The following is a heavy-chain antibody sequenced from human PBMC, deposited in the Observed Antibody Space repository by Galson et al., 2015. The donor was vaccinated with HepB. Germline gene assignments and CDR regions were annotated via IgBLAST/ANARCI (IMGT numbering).Heavy chain of an antibody. D-gene: IGHD3-10*01. Sequence: SLRLSCAASGFTFSSYWMSWVRQAPGKGLEWVANIKQDGSEKYYVDSVKGRFTISRDNAKNSLYLQMNSLRAEDTAVYYCARNRDLNYYGSGSYGYWGQGTLVTVSS. CDR3: ARNRDLNYYGSGSYGY. J-gene: IGHJ4*02. CDR1: GFTFSSYW. CDR2: IKQDGSEK. V-gene: IGHV3-7*03.